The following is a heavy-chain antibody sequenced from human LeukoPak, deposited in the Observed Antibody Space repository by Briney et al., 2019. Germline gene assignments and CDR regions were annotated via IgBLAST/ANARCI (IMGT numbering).Heavy chain of an antibody. Sequence: GSXXLSXAASGFTFSSYWMSWVRQAPGKGLEWXANIKQDGSEKYYVDSVKGRFTISRDNAKNSLYLQMNSLRAEDTAVYYCARSRITIFGVVISRYYMDVWGKGTTVTVSS. V-gene: IGHV3-7*01. CDR1: GFTFSSYW. CDR2: IKQDGSEK. CDR3: ARSRITIFGVVISRYYMDV. J-gene: IGHJ6*03. D-gene: IGHD3-3*01.